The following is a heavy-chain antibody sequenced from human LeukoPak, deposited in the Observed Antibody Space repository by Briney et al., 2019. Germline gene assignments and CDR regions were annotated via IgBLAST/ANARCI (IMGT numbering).Heavy chain of an antibody. J-gene: IGHJ4*02. CDR3: ARDPIASAASGGDS. CDR2: ITSRSSYT. CDR1: GFTFSSDS. Sequence: GGSLRLSCEASGFTFSSDSMNWVRQAPGKGLEWVSSITSRSSYTYYADSMKGRFTISRDNAKNSLYLQMNSLRAEDTAIYYCARDPIASAASGGDSWGQGTLVTVSS. D-gene: IGHD6-13*01. V-gene: IGHV3-21*01.